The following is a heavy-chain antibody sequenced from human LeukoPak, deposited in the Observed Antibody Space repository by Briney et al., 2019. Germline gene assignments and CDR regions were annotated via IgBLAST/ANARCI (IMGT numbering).Heavy chain of an antibody. V-gene: IGHV3-11*06. J-gene: IGHJ5*02. CDR3: ARGIGYSGYQNWFDP. CDR1: GFTFSDYY. D-gene: IGHD5-12*01. CDR2: ISSSSSYI. Sequence: GGSLRLSCPASGFTFSDYYMSWIGQAPGKGRDWVSSISSSSSYIYYADSVKGRFTISRDNAKNSLYLQMNSLRAEDTAVYYCARGIGYSGYQNWFDPWGQGTLVTVSS.